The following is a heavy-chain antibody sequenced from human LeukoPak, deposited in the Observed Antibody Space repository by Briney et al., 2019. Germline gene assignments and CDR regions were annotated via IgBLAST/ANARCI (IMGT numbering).Heavy chain of an antibody. J-gene: IGHJ6*03. CDR3: ARGRTFRRGNLAVYYYYYMDV. CDR1: GGSISSSSYY. V-gene: IGHV4-39*07. D-gene: IGHD4-23*01. CDR2: IYYSGST. Sequence: PSETLSLTCTVSGGSISSSSYYWGWIRQPPGKGLEWIGSIYYSGSTDYNPSLKSRVTISVDTSKNQFSLKLSSVTAADTAVYYCARGRTFRRGNLAVYYYYYMDVWGKGTTVTVSS.